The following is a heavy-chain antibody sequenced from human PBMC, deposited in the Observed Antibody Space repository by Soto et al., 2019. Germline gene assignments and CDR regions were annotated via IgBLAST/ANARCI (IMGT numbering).Heavy chain of an antibody. D-gene: IGHD3-22*01. CDR1: GLTFGDYA. CDR2: IRGKAYTGTT. J-gene: IGHJ6*02. CDR3: TRDYYDTRGYYGMDV. V-gene: IGHV3-49*04. Sequence: GGSLRLSCTASGLTFGDYAMSWVRQAPGKGLEWVGFIRGKAYTGTTEYAASVKGRFTISRDDSKSIACLQMNSLKTEDTAVYYCTRDYYDTRGYYGMDVWGQGTTVTVSS.